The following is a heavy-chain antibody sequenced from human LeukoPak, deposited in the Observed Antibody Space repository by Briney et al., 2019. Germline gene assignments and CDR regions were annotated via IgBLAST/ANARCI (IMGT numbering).Heavy chain of an antibody. V-gene: IGHV3-30*02. Sequence: GGSLRLSCAASGFTFSSYGMHWVRQAPGKGLEWVAFIRYDGSNKYYADSVKGRFTISRDNSKNTLYLQMNSLRAEDTAVYYCAKGKSGYDLYYFDYWGQGTLVTVSS. CDR3: AKGKSGYDLYYFDY. D-gene: IGHD5-12*01. CDR1: GFTFSSYG. CDR2: IRYDGSNK. J-gene: IGHJ4*02.